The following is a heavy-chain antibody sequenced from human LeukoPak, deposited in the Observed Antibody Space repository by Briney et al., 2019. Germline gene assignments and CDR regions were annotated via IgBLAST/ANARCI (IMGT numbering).Heavy chain of an antibody. J-gene: IGHJ4*02. D-gene: IGHD6-13*01. CDR1: GFTFSSYA. CDR2: ISRDGRDK. V-gene: IGHV3-30*18. Sequence: GRSLRLSCVASGFTFSSYAMHWIRQAPGKGLEWVAVISRDGRDKHHADSVKGRFTISRDNSKNTLYLQMDSLRAEDTAVYFCAKDPRTAAAYYFDYWGQGILVTVSS. CDR3: AKDPRTAAAYYFDY.